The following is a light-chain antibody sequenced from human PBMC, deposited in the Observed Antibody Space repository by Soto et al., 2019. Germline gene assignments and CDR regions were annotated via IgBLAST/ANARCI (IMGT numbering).Light chain of an antibody. CDR2: EVS. CDR3: CSYAGCSTYV. Sequence: QSVLTQPPSASGSPGQSVAISCTGTSSDVGSYNLVSWYQQHPGKAPKLMIYEVSKRPSGVSNRFSGSKSGNTASLTISGLQAEDEADYYCCSYAGCSTYVFGTGTKVNRP. J-gene: IGLJ1*01. V-gene: IGLV2-23*02. CDR1: SSDVGSYNL.